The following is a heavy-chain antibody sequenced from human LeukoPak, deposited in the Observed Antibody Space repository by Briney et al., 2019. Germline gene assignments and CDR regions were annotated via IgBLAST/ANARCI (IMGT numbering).Heavy chain of an antibody. J-gene: IGHJ4*02. CDR2: IKQDGNTK. CDR1: GFTFSSYW. D-gene: IGHD4-23*01. V-gene: IGHV3-7*03. Sequence: GGSLRLSCAASGFTFSSYWMAWVRQAPGKGLEWVANIKQDGNTKHYVDSVKGRFTISRDNAKNSLYLEMNSLRVEETAVYYCAGDVDGNLDYWGQGTLVAVSS. CDR3: AGDVDGNLDY.